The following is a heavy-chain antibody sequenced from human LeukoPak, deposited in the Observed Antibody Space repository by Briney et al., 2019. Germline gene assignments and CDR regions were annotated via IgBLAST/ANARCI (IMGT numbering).Heavy chain of an antibody. D-gene: IGHD4-11*01. J-gene: IGHJ4*02. Sequence: ASVKVSCKASGYSFTNYAFHWVRQAPGQRLEWMGWINTGNGNTKYSQKFRATVTITRDTSASTAYMELGSLRSEDTAVYYCARGPNYSNYEFDYWGQGTLVTVSS. CDR1: GYSFTNYA. CDR3: ARGPNYSNYEFDY. V-gene: IGHV1-3*04. CDR2: INTGNGNT.